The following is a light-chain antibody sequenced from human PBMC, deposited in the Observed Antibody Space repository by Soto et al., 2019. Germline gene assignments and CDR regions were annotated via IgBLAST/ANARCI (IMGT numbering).Light chain of an antibody. CDR1: SSDLGGYDY. J-gene: IGLJ2*01. CDR3: SSYTRSSTVV. V-gene: IGLV2-14*01. Sequence: QSVLTQPASVSGSPGQSITISCTGTSSDLGGYDYVSWYQQHPSKAPKLMIYDVSNRPSGVSNRFSGSKSGNTASLTISGLQAEDEADYYCSSYTRSSTVVFGGGTKLTVL. CDR2: DVS.